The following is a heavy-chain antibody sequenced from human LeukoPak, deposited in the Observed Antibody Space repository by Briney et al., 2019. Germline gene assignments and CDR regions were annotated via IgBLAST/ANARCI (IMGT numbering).Heavy chain of an antibody. J-gene: IGHJ6*02. Sequence: SETLSLTCTVSGGSISSYYWSWIRQPPGKGLEWIGYIYYSGSTNYNPSLKSRVTISVDTSKNQFSLKLSSVTAAGTAVYYCARESNSSSWRSYYYYGMDVWGQGTTVTVSS. CDR1: GGSISSYY. V-gene: IGHV4-59*01. CDR2: IYYSGST. CDR3: ARESNSSSWRSYYYYGMDV. D-gene: IGHD6-13*01.